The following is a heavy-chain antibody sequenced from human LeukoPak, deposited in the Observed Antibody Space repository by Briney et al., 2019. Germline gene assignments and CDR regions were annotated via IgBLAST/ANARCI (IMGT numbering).Heavy chain of an antibody. J-gene: IGHJ4*02. Sequence: PSETLSLTCTVSGGSISSYYWSWIRQPPGKGLEWIGYIYYSGSTNYNPSLKSRVTISVDTSKNQFSLKLSSVTAADTAVHYCARGGSYYYFDYWGQGTLVTVSS. CDR1: GGSISSYY. CDR3: ARGGSYYYFDY. V-gene: IGHV4-59*08. D-gene: IGHD1-26*01. CDR2: IYYSGST.